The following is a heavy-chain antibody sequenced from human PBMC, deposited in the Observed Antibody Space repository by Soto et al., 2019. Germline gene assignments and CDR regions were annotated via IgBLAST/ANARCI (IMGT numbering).Heavy chain of an antibody. Sequence: EVQLVESGGGLVQPGGSLKLSCAASGFVFSASAMHWVRQAPGKRPEWVGRIRSEAHSYATGYSASLKGRFTISRDDSKNTADLQMTGLETGDTAVYYCARYDTIDYWGQGTQVTVSS. J-gene: IGHJ4*02. CDR2: IRSEAHSYAT. V-gene: IGHV3-73*02. CDR1: GFVFSASA. D-gene: IGHD3-9*01. CDR3: ARYDTIDY.